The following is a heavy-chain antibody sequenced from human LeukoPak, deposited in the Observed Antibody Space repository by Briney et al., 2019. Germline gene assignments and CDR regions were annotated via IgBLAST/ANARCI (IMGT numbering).Heavy chain of an antibody. Sequence: VASVKVSCKASGYIFTSYAMHWVRQAPGQRLEWMGWINAGNGNTKYSQKFQGRVTITRDTSASTAYMELSSLRSEDTAVYYCARDLTTVVTLYYYYGMDVWGQGTTVTVSS. CDR2: INAGNGNT. CDR1: GYIFTSYA. J-gene: IGHJ6*02. D-gene: IGHD4-23*01. CDR3: ARDLTTVVTLYYYYGMDV. V-gene: IGHV1-3*01.